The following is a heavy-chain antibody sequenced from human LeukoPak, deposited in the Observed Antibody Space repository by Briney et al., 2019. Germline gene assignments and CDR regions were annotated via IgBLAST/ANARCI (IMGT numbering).Heavy chain of an antibody. CDR1: GYSFTTYW. J-gene: IGHJ4*02. CDR3: ARISATVVTPFDY. D-gene: IGHD4-23*01. Sequence: GESLKISCKGSGYSFTTYWIGWVRQMPGEGLEWMGIIYPGDSDTRYSPSFQGQVTISADKSISTAYLQWSSLKASDTAMYYCARISATVVTPFDYWGQGTLVTVSS. V-gene: IGHV5-51*01. CDR2: IYPGDSDT.